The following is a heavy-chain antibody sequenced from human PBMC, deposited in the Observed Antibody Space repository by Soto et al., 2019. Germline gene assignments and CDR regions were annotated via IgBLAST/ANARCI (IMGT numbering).Heavy chain of an antibody. CDR3: ARGPDYYGSGS. CDR1: GESFSGYY. J-gene: IGHJ4*02. Sequence: QVQLQQWGAGLLKPSETLSLTCAVYGESFSGYYWSWIRQPPGKGLEWIGEINHSGSTNYNPSLKSRVTRSVNTSKNQFFLSLTSGTAADTAVYYCARGPDYYGSGSWGQGTLVTVSS. D-gene: IGHD3-10*01. CDR2: INHSGST. V-gene: IGHV4-34*01.